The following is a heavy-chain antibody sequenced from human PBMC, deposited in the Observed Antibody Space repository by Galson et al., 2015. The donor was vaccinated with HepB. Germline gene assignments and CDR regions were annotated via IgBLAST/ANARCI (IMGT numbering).Heavy chain of an antibody. CDR1: GFTFSSYA. D-gene: IGHD3-10*01. CDR2: ISYDGSNK. V-gene: IGHV3-30-3*01. CDR3: ARDGWYYGSGSYCLDV. Sequence: SLRLSCAASGFTFSSYAMHWVRQAPGKGLEWVAVISYDGSNKYYADSVKGRFTISRDNSKNTLYLQMNSLRAEDTAVYYCARDGWYYGSGSYCLDVWGQGTTVTVSS. J-gene: IGHJ6*02.